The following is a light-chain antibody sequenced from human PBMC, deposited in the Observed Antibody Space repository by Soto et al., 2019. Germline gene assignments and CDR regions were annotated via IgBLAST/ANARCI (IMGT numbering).Light chain of an antibody. CDR1: QSINNN. Sequence: DIQMTQSPSSLSASVGDRVTITCRASQSINNNLNWYQQKPGKAPKLLIYAASSLQSGVPSRFSGRGSGTDFTLSISSLQPEDFATYYCQQSYSTWWTFGQGTKVEIK. CDR2: AAS. J-gene: IGKJ1*01. CDR3: QQSYSTWWT. V-gene: IGKV1-39*01.